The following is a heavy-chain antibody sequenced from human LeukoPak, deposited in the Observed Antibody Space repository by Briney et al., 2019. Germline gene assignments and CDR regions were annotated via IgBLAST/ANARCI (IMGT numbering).Heavy chain of an antibody. CDR2: ISSSSGYI. CDR3: ATVIAYRGYMDV. D-gene: IGHD6-13*01. V-gene: IGHV3-21*01. CDR1: GFTFSSHN. Sequence: GGSLRLSCAASGFTFSSHNMNWVRQAPGKGLEWVSFISSSSGYIYYADSVKGRFTISRDNAKNSLYLLMNSLRAEDTAVYYCATVIAYRGYMDVWGKGTTVTVSS. J-gene: IGHJ6*03.